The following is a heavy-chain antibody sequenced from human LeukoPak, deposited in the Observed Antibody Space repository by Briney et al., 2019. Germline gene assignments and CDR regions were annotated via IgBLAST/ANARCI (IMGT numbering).Heavy chain of an antibody. CDR2: ISSSGSTI. Sequence: GGSLRLSCAASGFTFSSYSMNWVRQAPGKGLEWVSYISSSGSTIYYADSVKGRFTISRDNAKNSLYLQMNSLRAEDTAVYYCARDFNGWFGESYFDYWGQGTLVTVSS. CDR1: GFTFSSYS. CDR3: ARDFNGWFGESYFDY. J-gene: IGHJ4*02. V-gene: IGHV3-48*04. D-gene: IGHD3-10*01.